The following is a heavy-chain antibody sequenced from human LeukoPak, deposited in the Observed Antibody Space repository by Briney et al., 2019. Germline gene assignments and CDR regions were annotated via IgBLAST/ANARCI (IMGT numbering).Heavy chain of an antibody. J-gene: IGHJ6*02. CDR3: ASNIVVVVAATPLDYYYYGMDV. D-gene: IGHD2-15*01. V-gene: IGHV1-69*04. Sequence: SVKVSCKASGYTFTSYGISWVRQAPGQGLEWMGRSIPILGIANYAQKFQGRVTITADKSTSTAYMELSSLRSEDTAVYYCASNIVVVVAATPLDYYYYGMDVWGQGTTVTVSS. CDR2: SIPILGIA. CDR1: GYTFTSYG.